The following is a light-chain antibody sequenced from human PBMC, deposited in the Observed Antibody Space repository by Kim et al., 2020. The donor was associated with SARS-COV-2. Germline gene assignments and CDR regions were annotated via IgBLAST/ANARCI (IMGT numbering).Light chain of an antibody. Sequence: QSALTQPASASGSPGQSVTISCTGTSSDIGRYNYVSWYQQYPGKAPKLIIYEVSKRPSGVSDRFSGSKSGNTASLTVSGLQAEDEADYYCSSFAGRNNLDFGSGTKLTVL. V-gene: IGLV2-8*01. J-gene: IGLJ2*01. CDR2: EVS. CDR1: SSDIGRYNY. CDR3: SSFAGRNNLD.